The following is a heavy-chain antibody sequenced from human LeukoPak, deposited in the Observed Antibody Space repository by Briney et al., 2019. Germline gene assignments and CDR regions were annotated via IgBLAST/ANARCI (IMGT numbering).Heavy chain of an antibody. CDR3: AKASRGVVKNPDFDY. J-gene: IGHJ4*02. CDR2: ISWDGGST. V-gene: IGHV3-43D*04. CDR1: GFTFDDYG. D-gene: IGHD3-10*01. Sequence: GGSLRLSCAASGFTFDDYGMSWVRQAPGKGLEWVSLISWDGGSTYYADSVKGRFTISRDNSKNSLYLQMNSLRAEDTALYYCAKASRGVVKNPDFDYWGQGTLVTVSS.